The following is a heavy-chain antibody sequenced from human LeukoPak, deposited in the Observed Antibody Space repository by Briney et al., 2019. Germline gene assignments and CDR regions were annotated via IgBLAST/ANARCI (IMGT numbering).Heavy chain of an antibody. D-gene: IGHD1-26*01. J-gene: IGHJ4*02. CDR1: GGSISSSNW. V-gene: IGHV4-4*02. CDR3: ARGAFSPHGSYYGH. CDR2: IYHSGST. Sequence: SETLSLTCAVSGGSISSSNWWSWVRQPPGKGLEWIGEIYHSGSTNYNPSLKSRVTISVDKSKNQFSLKLSSVTAADTALYYCARGAFSPHGSYYGHWGQGTLVTVSS.